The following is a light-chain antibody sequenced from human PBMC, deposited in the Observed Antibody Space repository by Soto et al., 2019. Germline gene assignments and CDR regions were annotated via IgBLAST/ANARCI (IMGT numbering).Light chain of an antibody. CDR1: GSDIGAYNS. CDR3: LSYTTSSTVV. CDR2: QVS. Sequence: ALTQPASVSGSPGQSITISCTGTGSDIGAYNSVSWYQQHPGKAPKLIVFQVSFRPSAVSARFCGSKPDNAASLTISGLQTEGEADDDCLSYTTSSTVVFGTGTKVTVL. J-gene: IGLJ1*01. V-gene: IGLV2-14*01.